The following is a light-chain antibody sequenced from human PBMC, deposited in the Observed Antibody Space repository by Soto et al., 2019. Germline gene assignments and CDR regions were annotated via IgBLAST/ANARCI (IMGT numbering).Light chain of an antibody. V-gene: IGKV1-39*01. Sequence: DIPMTQSPSSLSASVGDRVTLTCRASQSMSSSFNWYQQKPGKAPDLLIYAASNLQSGVPSRLSGRGSGTDFTLTIRRLQPQHFATYYCPQSYSSPQMHTLGQGTKLDIK. J-gene: IGKJ2*01. CDR1: QSMSSS. CDR3: PQSYSSPQMHT. CDR2: AAS.